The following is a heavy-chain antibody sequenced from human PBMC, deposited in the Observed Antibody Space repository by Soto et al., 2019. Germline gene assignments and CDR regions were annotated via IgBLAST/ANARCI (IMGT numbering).Heavy chain of an antibody. CDR3: ARGARNFYYFDY. J-gene: IGHJ4*02. CDR1: GFTFSSYW. CDR2: INGDGSST. V-gene: IGHV3-74*01. Sequence: EVQLVESGGGLVQPGGSQRISCAASGFTFSSYWMHWVRQAPGKGLVWVSRINGDGSSTNYADSVKGRFTISRDNDKNTLYLQMNSLRAEDTAVYYCARGARNFYYFDYWGQGALVIVSS.